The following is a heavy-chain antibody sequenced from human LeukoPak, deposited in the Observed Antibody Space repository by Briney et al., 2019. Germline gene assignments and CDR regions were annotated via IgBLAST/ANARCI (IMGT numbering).Heavy chain of an antibody. Sequence: VASVKVSCKASGYTFTGYYMHWVRQAPGQGLEWMGWINPNSGGTNYAQKSQGRVTMTRDTSISTAYMELSRLRSDDTAVYYCARETVLPAMVSYFDYWGQGTLVTVSS. CDR2: INPNSGGT. V-gene: IGHV1-2*02. CDR1: GYTFTGYY. D-gene: IGHD5-18*01. J-gene: IGHJ4*02. CDR3: ARETVLPAMVSYFDY.